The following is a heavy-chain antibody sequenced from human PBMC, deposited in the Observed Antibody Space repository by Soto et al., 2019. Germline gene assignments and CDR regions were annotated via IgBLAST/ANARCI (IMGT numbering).Heavy chain of an antibody. D-gene: IGHD1-26*01. J-gene: IGHJ4*02. CDR1: GFTFSSYW. Sequence: GGSLRLSCAASGFTFSSYWMSWVRQAPGKGLEWVANIKQDGSEKYYVDSVKGRFTISRDNAKNSLYLQMNSLRAEDTAVYYCARDGFGGSYSYFDYWGQGTLVTVS. CDR2: IKQDGSEK. CDR3: ARDGFGGSYSYFDY. V-gene: IGHV3-7*05.